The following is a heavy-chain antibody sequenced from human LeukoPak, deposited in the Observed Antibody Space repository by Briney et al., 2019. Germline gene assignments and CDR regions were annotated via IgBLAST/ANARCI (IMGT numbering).Heavy chain of an antibody. CDR1: GFTFSSYE. CDR2: ISSSGSTI. D-gene: IGHD6-13*01. Sequence: GGSLTLSCAASGFTFSSYEMNWVRQAPGKGLEWVSYISSSGSTIYYADSVKGRFTISRDNAKNSLYLQMNSLRAEDTAVYYCARGDSSSWYYYYGMDVWGKGTTVTVSS. V-gene: IGHV3-48*03. J-gene: IGHJ6*04. CDR3: ARGDSSSWYYYYGMDV.